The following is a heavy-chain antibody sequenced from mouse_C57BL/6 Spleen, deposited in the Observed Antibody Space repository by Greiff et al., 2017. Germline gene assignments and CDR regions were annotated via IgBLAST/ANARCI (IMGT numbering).Heavy chain of an antibody. CDR3: ASITTVVAHYFDD. Sequence: VQLQQSGAELVKPGASVKLSCTASGFNIKDYYMHWVKQRPEQGLEWIGRIDPEDGETKYAPKFKGKATITADTSSNTAYLQLSSLTSEYTAVYDCASITTVVAHYFDDWGQGTTLTVSS. V-gene: IGHV14-2*01. CDR1: GFNIKDYY. CDR2: IDPEDGET. J-gene: IGHJ2*01. D-gene: IGHD1-1*01.